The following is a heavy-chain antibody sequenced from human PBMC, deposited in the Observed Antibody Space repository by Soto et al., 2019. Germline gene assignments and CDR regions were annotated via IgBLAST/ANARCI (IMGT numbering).Heavy chain of an antibody. CDR3: ARIASAGRGWDV. J-gene: IGHJ6*02. V-gene: IGHV3-7*01. CDR1: GFTFSNYW. Sequence: EVQLVESGGGLVQPGGSLRLSCIDFGFTFSNYWMSWVRQAPVKGLEWVGNIKQDGSEKNYVDSVKGRFTISRDNAKNTRYLQMNSRRAEDTAVYYCARIASAGRGWDVWGQGTTVVVSS. D-gene: IGHD6-25*01. CDR2: IKQDGSEK.